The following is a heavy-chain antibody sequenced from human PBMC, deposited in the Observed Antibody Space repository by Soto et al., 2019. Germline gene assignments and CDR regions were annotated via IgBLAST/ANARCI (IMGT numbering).Heavy chain of an antibody. CDR2: IYYSGST. CDR1: GGSVSSGSYY. CDR3: ARDVLIYDFWSGYLPWGYYYGMDV. J-gene: IGHJ6*02. D-gene: IGHD3-3*01. Sequence: PSETLSLTCTVSGGSVSSGSYYWSWIRQPPGKGLEWIGYIYYSGSTNYNPSLKSRVTISVDTSKNQFSLKLSSVTAADTAVYYCARDVLIYDFWSGYLPWGYYYGMDVWGQGTTVTVSS. V-gene: IGHV4-61*01.